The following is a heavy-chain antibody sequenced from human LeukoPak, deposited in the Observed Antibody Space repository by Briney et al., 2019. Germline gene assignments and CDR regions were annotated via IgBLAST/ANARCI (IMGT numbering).Heavy chain of an antibody. CDR2: IYYSGST. V-gene: IGHV4-59*08. J-gene: IGHJ5*02. CDR1: GGSISSYY. D-gene: IGHD6-13*01. Sequence: SETLSLTCTISGGSISSYYWSWIRQPPGKGLEWIGYIYYSGSTSYNPSLKSRVTILVDTSKNQFSLKLRSVTAADTAVYYCARVVAAAGMEWFDPWGQGTLVTVSS. CDR3: ARVVAAAGMEWFDP.